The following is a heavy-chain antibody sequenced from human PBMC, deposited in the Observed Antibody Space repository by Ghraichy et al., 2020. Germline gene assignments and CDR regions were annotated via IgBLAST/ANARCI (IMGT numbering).Heavy chain of an antibody. V-gene: IGHV1-2*02. J-gene: IGHJ4*02. CDR2: LNAKSGTT. CDR1: GYSFTGYY. D-gene: IGHD3-10*01. Sequence: ASVKVSCKASGYSFTGYYMHWVRQAPGQGLEWMGWLNAKSGTTQYAQKFLGRVNITGDTSINTAYMALSGLRPDDTAVYYWARDYSYYDSATYYIDWGQGTLVTVSS. CDR3: ARDYSYYDSATYYID.